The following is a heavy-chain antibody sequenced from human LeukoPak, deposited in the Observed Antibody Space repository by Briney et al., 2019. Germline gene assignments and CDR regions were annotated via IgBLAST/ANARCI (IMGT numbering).Heavy chain of an antibody. CDR2: ISYDGSNE. J-gene: IGHJ6*03. Sequence: GGSLRLSCAASGFTFSSYVMHWVRQAPGKGLEWVAIISYDGSNEYYADSVKGRFTISRDNSKNTLYLQMNSLRAADTAVYYCAREEHYYYYYMDVWGKGTTVTVSS. CDR1: GFTFSSYV. V-gene: IGHV3-30*04. CDR3: AREEHYYYYYMDV.